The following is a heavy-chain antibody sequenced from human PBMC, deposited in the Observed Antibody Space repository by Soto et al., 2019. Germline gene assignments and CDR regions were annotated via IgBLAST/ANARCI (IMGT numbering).Heavy chain of an antibody. CDR2: ISYDGSNK. CDR1: GVAFSHYP. V-gene: IGHV3-30-3*01. D-gene: IGHD2-15*01. Sequence: QVQLVESGGGVVQPGKSLRLSCAASGVAFSHYPVHWVRQAPGKGLEWVEVISYDGSNKYYEDSVKGRFTIFRDNSKNTLYLQMNSLRDEDTAVYYCVREGDCSGGSCSIFDSWGQGTLVTVSS. J-gene: IGHJ4*02. CDR3: VREGDCSGGSCSIFDS.